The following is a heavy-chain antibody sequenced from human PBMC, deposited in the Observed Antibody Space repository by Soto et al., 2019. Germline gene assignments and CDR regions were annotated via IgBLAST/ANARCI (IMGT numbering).Heavy chain of an antibody. J-gene: IGHJ4*02. CDR2: MNPNSGNT. CDR1: GYTFTRYD. CDR3: ARPHYGGNSVDY. V-gene: IGHV1-8*01. Sequence: ASVKVSCKASGYTFTRYDINWVRQATGQGLEWMGWMNPNSGNTGYAQKFQGRVTMTRNTSISTAYMELSSLRSEDTAVYYCARPHYGGNSVDYWGQGTLVTVSS. D-gene: IGHD4-17*01.